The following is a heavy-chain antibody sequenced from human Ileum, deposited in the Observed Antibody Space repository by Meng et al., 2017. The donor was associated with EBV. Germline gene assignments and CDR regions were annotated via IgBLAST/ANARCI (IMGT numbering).Heavy chain of an antibody. CDR1: GGSVNGHPW. D-gene: IGHD2-21*02. CDR3: ARIPYGDIYSAYFDY. CDR2: IYHSGAT. Sequence: QVQLQVSGPGLGNPSGPVPLTCTVSGGSVNGHPWWSWVRQPPGEGLEWIGQIYHSGATNYNPSLKSRVTISVDTSENQFSLELNSVTAADTAVYYCARIPYGDIYSAYFDYWSPGTLVTVSS. J-gene: IGHJ4*02. V-gene: IGHV4-4*02.